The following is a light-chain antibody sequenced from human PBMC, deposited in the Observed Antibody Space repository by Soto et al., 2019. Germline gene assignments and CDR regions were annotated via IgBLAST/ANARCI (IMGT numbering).Light chain of an antibody. CDR1: QSVSSN. CDR3: QQYNSWPRT. CDR2: GAS. V-gene: IGKV3-15*01. Sequence: EIVMTQSPATLSVSPGETATLSCRASQSVSSNLAWYQQKPGQAPRLLIYGASTRAADIPAKFSGSGSGTEFTLTISRLQPEDFAFYYCQQYNSWPRTFGQGTKVELK. J-gene: IGKJ1*01.